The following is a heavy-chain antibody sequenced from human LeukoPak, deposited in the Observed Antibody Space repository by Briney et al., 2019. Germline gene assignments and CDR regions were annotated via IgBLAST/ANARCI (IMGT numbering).Heavy chain of an antibody. CDR3: ARGGDSYGRYYYYYMDV. V-gene: IGHV1-2*02. D-gene: IGHD5-18*01. Sequence: ASVKVSCKASGYTFTGYYMHWVRQAPGQGLEWMGWINPNSGGTNYAQKFQGRVTMTRDTSISTAYMELSRLRSDDTAVYYCARGGDSYGRYYYYYMDVWGKGTTVTISS. CDR1: GYTFTGYY. CDR2: INPNSGGT. J-gene: IGHJ6*03.